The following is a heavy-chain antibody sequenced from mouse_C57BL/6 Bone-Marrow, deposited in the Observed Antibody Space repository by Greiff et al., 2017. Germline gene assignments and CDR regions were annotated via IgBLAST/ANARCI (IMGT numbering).Heavy chain of an antibody. V-gene: IGHV5-6*01. CDR3: ARGVLLRYYYAMDY. D-gene: IGHD1-1*01. J-gene: IGHJ4*01. CDR1: GFTFSSYG. CDR2: ISSGGSYT. Sequence: EVMLVESGGDLVKPGGSLKLSCAASGFTFSSYGMSWVRQTPDKRLEWVATISSGGSYTYYPDSVKGRFTISRDNAKNTLYLQMSSLKSEDTAMYYCARGVLLRYYYAMDYWGQGTSVTVSS.